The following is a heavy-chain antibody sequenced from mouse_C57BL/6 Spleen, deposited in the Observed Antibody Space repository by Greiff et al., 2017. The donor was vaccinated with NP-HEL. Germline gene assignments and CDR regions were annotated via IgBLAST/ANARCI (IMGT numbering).Heavy chain of an antibody. CDR2: IHPNSGST. Sequence: QVQLQQPGAELVKPGASVKLSCKASGYTFTSYWMHWVKQRPGQGLEWIGMIHPNSGSTNYNEKFKSKATLTVDKSSSTAYTQLSSLTSEDSAVYYCASYSNYVDYYAMDYWGQGTSVTVSS. V-gene: IGHV1-64*01. CDR1: GYTFTSYW. D-gene: IGHD2-5*01. J-gene: IGHJ4*01. CDR3: ASYSNYVDYYAMDY.